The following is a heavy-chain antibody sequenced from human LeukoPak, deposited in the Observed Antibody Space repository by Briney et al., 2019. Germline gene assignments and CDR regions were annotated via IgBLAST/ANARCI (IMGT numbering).Heavy chain of an antibody. D-gene: IGHD3-3*01. J-gene: IGHJ6*03. CDR1: GFTFSSYT. CDR2: ISSSSIYI. Sequence: GGSLRLSSAASGFTFSSYTINWVRQAPGKGLEWVSSISSSSIYIYYADSLKGRFTISRNNAKNSLYLHIGSLRAEDTAVYYCARAVGGDDFWSGYPAYYYMDVWGKGTTVTVSS. CDR3: ARAVGGDDFWSGYPAYYYMDV. V-gene: IGHV3-21*01.